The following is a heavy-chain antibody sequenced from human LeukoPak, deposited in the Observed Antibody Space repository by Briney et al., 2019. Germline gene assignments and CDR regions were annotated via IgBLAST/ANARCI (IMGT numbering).Heavy chain of an antibody. CDR3: EVSSRRRLIYYYYMDV. J-gene: IGHJ6*03. V-gene: IGHV1-69*06. Sequence: ASVKVSCKASGGTFSSYAISWVRQAPGQGLEWMGGIIPIFGTANYAQKFQGRVTITADKSTSTAYMELSSLRSEDTAVYYCEVSSRRRLIYYYYMDVWGKGTTVAVSS. CDR1: GGTFSSYA. D-gene: IGHD6-13*01. CDR2: IIPIFGTA.